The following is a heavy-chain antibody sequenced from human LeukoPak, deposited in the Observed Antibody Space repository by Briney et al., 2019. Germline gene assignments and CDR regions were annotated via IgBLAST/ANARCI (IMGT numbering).Heavy chain of an antibody. CDR1: GCTFTGYY. V-gene: IGHV1-2*02. J-gene: IGHJ4*02. CDR2: INPNSGGT. D-gene: IGHD6-13*01. CDR3: ARVDAASLAVHY. Sequence: ASVKVSCKASGCTFTGYYLNWVRQAPGQGLEWMGRINPNSGGTNSGQKFQGRVTMTRDTSISTAYLELSSLTFDDTAVYYCARVDAASLAVHYWGQGTLVTVSS.